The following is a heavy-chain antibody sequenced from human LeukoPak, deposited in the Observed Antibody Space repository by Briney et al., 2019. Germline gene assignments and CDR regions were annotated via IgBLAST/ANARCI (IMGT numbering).Heavy chain of an antibody. D-gene: IGHD4-17*01. CDR2: ISGSGGST. J-gene: IGHJ4*02. CDR3: AKDSRSMTTVTFFDY. Sequence: GGSLRLSCAASGFTFSSYAMSWVRQAPGKGLEWVSAISGSGGSTYYPDSVKGRFTISRDNSKNTLYLQMNSLRAEDTAVYYCAKDSRSMTTVTFFDYWGQGTLVTVPS. V-gene: IGHV3-23*01. CDR1: GFTFSSYA.